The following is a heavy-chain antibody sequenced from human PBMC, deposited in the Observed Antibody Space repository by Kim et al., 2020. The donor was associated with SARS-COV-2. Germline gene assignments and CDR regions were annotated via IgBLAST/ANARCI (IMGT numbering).Heavy chain of an antibody. V-gene: IGHV3-21*01. J-gene: IGHJ5*02. D-gene: IGHD2-2*01. Sequence: GGSLRLSCAASGFTFSSYSMNWVRQAPGKGLEWVSSISSSSSYIYYADSVKGRFTISRDNAKNSLYLQMNSLRAEDTAVYYCARLVVPAAINSNWFDPWGQGTLVTVSS. CDR3: ARLVVPAAINSNWFDP. CDR1: GFTFSSYS. CDR2: ISSSSSYI.